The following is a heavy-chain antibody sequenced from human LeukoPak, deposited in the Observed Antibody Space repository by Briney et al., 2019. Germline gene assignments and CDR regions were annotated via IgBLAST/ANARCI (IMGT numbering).Heavy chain of an antibody. CDR3: AREIKYYDFWSGRTTADY. CDR1: GYTFTSYY. V-gene: IGHV1-2*02. Sequence: ASVKVSCKASGYTFTSYYMHWVRQAPGQGLEWMGWINPNSGGTNYAQKFQGRVTMTRDTSISTAYMELSRLRSDDTAVYYCAREIKYYDFWSGRTTADYWGQGTLVTVSS. J-gene: IGHJ4*02. CDR2: INPNSGGT. D-gene: IGHD3-3*01.